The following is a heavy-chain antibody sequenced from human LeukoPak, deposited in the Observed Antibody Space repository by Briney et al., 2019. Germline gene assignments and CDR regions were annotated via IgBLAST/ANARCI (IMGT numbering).Heavy chain of an antibody. V-gene: IGHV4-59*01. CDR3: ARKTTVTPAYYYGMDV. Sequence: SETLSLTCAVYGGSFSGYYWSWIRQPPGKGLEWIGYIYYSGSTNYNPSLKSRVTMLVDTSKNQFSVKLSSVTAADTAVYYCARKTTVTPAYYYGMDVWGQGTTVTVSS. CDR2: IYYSGST. CDR1: GGSFSGYY. J-gene: IGHJ6*02. D-gene: IGHD4-17*01.